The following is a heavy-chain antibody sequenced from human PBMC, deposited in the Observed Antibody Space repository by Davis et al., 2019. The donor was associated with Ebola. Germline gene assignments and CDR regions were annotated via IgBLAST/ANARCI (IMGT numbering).Heavy chain of an antibody. CDR1: GFTFSSYW. Sequence: GGSLRLSCAASGFTFSSYWMSWVRQAPGKGLEWVANIKQDGSEKYYVDSVKGRFTISRDNAKNSLYLQMNSLRAEDTAVYYCAREGGDGALQDIYYYYGMDVWGQGTTVTVSS. V-gene: IGHV3-7*01. CDR3: AREGGDGALQDIYYYYGMDV. CDR2: IKQDGSEK. D-gene: IGHD2-15*01. J-gene: IGHJ6*02.